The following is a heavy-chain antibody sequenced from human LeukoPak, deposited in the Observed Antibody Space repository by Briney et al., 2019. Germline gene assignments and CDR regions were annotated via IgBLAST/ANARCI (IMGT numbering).Heavy chain of an antibody. CDR1: GGTFSNYA. J-gene: IGHJ6*03. Sequence: SVKVSCKASGGTFSNYAISWVRQAPGQGLEWMGGFIPIFGSAKYAQKFQDRLTITTDESTSTGHMEMSSLRSEDTAVYYCARGALTGSSWTLHNMDVWGKGTTVTVSS. D-gene: IGHD6-13*01. V-gene: IGHV1-69*05. CDR2: FIPIFGSA. CDR3: ARGALTGSSWTLHNMDV.